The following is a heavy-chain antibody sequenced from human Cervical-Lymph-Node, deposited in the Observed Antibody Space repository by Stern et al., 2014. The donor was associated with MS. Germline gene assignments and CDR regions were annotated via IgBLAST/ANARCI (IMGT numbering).Heavy chain of an antibody. CDR2: ISHDGSQK. V-gene: IGHV3-30*04. CDR3: ARVGGTGTLDYIDY. J-gene: IGHJ4*02. Sequence: MQLVESGGDVVQPGRSLRLSCAASGFTFASYAINWVRQAPGKGLEWVTIISHDGSQKYYAATVQGRFTISRDDSKNTVFLQMNSLRAEDTAVYYCARVGGTGTLDYIDYWGQGTLVTVSS. D-gene: IGHD1/OR15-1a*01. CDR1: GFTFASYA.